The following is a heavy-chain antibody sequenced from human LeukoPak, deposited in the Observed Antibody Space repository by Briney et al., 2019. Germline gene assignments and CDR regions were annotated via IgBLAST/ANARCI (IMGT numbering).Heavy chain of an antibody. Sequence: GGSLRLSCAASGFTFSSYWMHWVRLTPGKGLLWVSYISPDGSTTKYADSVKGRFTISRDDAKNSLYLQMNSLRAEDTAVYYCAREDIRLDFFDSWGQGTLVTVSS. CDR3: AREDIRLDFFDS. CDR1: GFTFSSYW. V-gene: IGHV3-74*01. CDR2: ISPDGSTT. J-gene: IGHJ4*02. D-gene: IGHD6-19*01.